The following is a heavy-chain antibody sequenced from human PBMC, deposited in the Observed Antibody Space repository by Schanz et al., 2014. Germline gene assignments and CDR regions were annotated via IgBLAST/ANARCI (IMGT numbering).Heavy chain of an antibody. D-gene: IGHD2-2*01. CDR3: IRGDIMVVPVAHF. CDR2: IRYDGINK. J-gene: IGHJ4*02. Sequence: QVRLVESGGGVVQPGGSLRLSCAASGFTFSTTGMHWVRQAPGKGLVWVTYIRYDGINKYYADSVKGRFTVSRDNAKSTLYLQMNSLRAEDTAVYYCIRGDIMVVPVAHFWGQGILVTVSS. V-gene: IGHV3-30*02. CDR1: GFTFSTTG.